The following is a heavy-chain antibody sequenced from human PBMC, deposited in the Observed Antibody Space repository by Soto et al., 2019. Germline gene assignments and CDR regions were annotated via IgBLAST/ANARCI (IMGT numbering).Heavy chain of an antibody. CDR3: SRDRPYSYGRGATDH. CDR2: IYYNEETKQNILP. CDR1: GDSMSGHY. D-gene: IGHD5-18*01. V-gene: IGHV4-59*11. J-gene: IGHJ4*02. Sequence: QVQLQESGPGLVKAPETLSLTCTVSGDSMSGHYWTWIRQPPGKGLEWIGHIYYNEETKQNILPHYNPPLNTRATMSLDTSNNHFFLILTSVTDADTAVYYSSRDRPYSYGRGATDHRGQGTQVTVSS.